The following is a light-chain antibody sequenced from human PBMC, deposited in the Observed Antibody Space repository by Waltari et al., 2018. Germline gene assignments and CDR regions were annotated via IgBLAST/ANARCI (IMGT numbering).Light chain of an antibody. CDR2: RSD. Sequence: QPVLTQPPSVSGTPGQRVTISCSGSASNSGGNIVNLYQQFPGKAPKLLIYRSDLRPSGVPDRFSGSKSGTSASLAISGLQSEDEADYFCASWDDSLNGHWVFGGGTKVTVL. V-gene: IGLV1-44*01. J-gene: IGLJ3*02. CDR3: ASWDDSLNGHWV. CDR1: ASNSGGNI.